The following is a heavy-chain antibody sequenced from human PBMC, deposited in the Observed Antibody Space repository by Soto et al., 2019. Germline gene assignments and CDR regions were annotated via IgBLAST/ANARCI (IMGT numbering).Heavy chain of an antibody. V-gene: IGHV3-15*07. CDR1: GFTFSNAW. D-gene: IGHD4-17*01. J-gene: IGHJ6*02. CDR2: IKSKTDGGTT. Sequence: GGSLRLSCAASGFTFSNAWMNWVRQAPGKGLEWVGRIKSKTDGGTTDYAAPVKGRFTISRDDSKNTLYLQMNSLKTEDTAVYYCTTDLLDDYGDCEYYYYGMDVWGQGTTVTVSS. CDR3: TTDLLDDYGDCEYYYYGMDV.